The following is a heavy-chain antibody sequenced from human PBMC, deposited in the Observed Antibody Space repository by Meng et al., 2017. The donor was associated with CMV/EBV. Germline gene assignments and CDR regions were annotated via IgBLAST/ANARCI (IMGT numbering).Heavy chain of an antibody. J-gene: IGHJ5*02. CDR3: ASKSGGMRRFLNP. CDR1: GFTFSSYW. CDR2: ISSSGSTI. V-gene: IGHV3-48*04. Sequence: GESLKISCAASGFTFSSYWMNWVRQAPGKGLEWVSYISSSGSTIYYADSVKGRFTISRDNAKNSLYLQMNSLRAEDTAVYYCASKSGGMRRFLNPWGQGTLVTVSS. D-gene: IGHD3-3*01.